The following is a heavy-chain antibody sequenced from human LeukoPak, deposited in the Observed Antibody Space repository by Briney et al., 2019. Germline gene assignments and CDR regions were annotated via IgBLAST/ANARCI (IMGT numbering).Heavy chain of an antibody. D-gene: IGHD3-16*02. V-gene: IGHV3-30*02. CDR3: AKADEYYDYVWGSYRPHKFDY. CDR2: IRYDRSNK. J-gene: IGHJ4*02. Sequence: GGSLRLSCAASGFTFSSYGMHWVRQAPGKGLEWVAFIRYDRSNKYYADSVKGRFTISRDNSKNTLYLQMNSLRAEDTAVYYCAKADEYYDYVWGSYRPHKFDYWGQGTLVTVSS. CDR1: GFTFSSYG.